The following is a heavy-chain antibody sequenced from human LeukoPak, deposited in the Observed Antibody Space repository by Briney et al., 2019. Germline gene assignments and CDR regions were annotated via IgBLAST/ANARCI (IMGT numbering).Heavy chain of an antibody. J-gene: IGHJ6*03. CDR3: AKVRGIAAAGPYYYYYVDV. CDR1: GYTFTGYY. CDR2: INPNSGGT. D-gene: IGHD6-13*01. V-gene: IGHV1-2*02. Sequence: ASVKVSCKASGYTFTGYYMHWVRQAPGQGLEWMGWINPNSGGTNYAQKFQGRVTMTRDTSISTAYMELSRLRSDDTAVYYCAKVRGIAAAGPYYYYYVDVWGKGTTVTVSS.